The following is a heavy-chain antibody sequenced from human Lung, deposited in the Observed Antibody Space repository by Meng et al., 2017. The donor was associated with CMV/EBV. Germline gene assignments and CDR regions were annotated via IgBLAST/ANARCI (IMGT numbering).Heavy chain of an antibody. CDR3: ARSRSFDY. J-gene: IGHJ4*02. V-gene: IGHV3-21*01. Sequence: GEXXTISCVASGFTFSSSSMNWVRQAPGKGLEWVSGISSSSSEIHYADSVKGRFTISRDNAKNSLYLQMNSLRAEDTAVYYCARSRSFDYWGQGTLVTVSS. CDR2: ISSSSSEI. CDR1: GFTFSSSS.